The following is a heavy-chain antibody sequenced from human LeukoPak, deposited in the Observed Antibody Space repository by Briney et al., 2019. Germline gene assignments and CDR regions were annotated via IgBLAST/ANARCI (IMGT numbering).Heavy chain of an antibody. J-gene: IGHJ3*02. D-gene: IGHD3-16*01. Sequence: GGTLRLSCAASGFTFSSYAMSWVRQAPGKGLEWISYISGSGSSIFYADSLQGRFTVSRDNAKTSVYLQMNSLRAEDTAVYYCARGGGFGYDDAFDTWGHGTTVTVSS. V-gene: IGHV3-48*03. CDR2: ISGSGSSI. CDR3: ARGGGFGYDDAFDT. CDR1: GFTFSSYA.